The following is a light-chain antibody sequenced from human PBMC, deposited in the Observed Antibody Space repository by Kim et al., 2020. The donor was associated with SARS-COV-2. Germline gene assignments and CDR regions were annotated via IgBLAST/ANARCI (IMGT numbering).Light chain of an antibody. CDR2: MAS. Sequence: ASNACRSSQSLLHTNGYKYLDWYLQKPGQSPQLLISMASSRASGVPDRFSGSGSGTEYTLKISRVEAEDVGVYYCMQGLQAPYSFGQGTKLEI. V-gene: IGKV2-28*01. J-gene: IGKJ2*03. CDR3: MQGLQAPYS. CDR1: QSLLHTNGYKY.